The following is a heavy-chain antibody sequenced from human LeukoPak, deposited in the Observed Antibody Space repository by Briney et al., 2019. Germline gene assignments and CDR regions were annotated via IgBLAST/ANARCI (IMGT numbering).Heavy chain of an antibody. D-gene: IGHD3-10*01. Sequence: ASVRVSCKASGYTFTNYAISWVRQAPGQGLEWMGWINAYGYNANYVQKLQGRVTLTTDTSTSTAYMELRSLRSDDTAGYYCARDSGGSEDYWGQGTLVTVSS. CDR3: ARDSGGSEDY. CDR1: GYTFTNYA. V-gene: IGHV1-18*01. J-gene: IGHJ4*02. CDR2: INAYGYNA.